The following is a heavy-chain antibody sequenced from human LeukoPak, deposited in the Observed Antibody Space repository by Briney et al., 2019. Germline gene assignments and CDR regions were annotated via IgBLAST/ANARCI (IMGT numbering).Heavy chain of an antibody. D-gene: IGHD5-18*01. J-gene: IGHJ4*02. CDR3: AKSGMYTTMVKYYFDY. V-gene: IGHV3-21*04. Sequence: GGSLRLSCAASGFTFSSYGMHWVRQAPGKGLEWISSSSSSGHSTYYADSMKGRLTVSRDSAKNSLYLQMVSLRAEDTAVYYCAKSGMYTTMVKYYFDYWGQGTLVTVSS. CDR2: SSSSGHST. CDR1: GFTFSSYG.